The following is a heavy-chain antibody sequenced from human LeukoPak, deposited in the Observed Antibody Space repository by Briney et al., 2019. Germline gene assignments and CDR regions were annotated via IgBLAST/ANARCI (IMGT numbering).Heavy chain of an antibody. CDR3: ARGDVGDGYNYYSYFYYLDV. V-gene: IGHV1-69*05. CDR2: IIPLFGSA. D-gene: IGHD5-24*01. J-gene: IGHJ6*03. Sequence: SVKVSCKASGGTFSNYAVNWVRQAPGQGLEWMGGIIPLFGSAIYPQKFQGRVTITTDESTTTAYMELSSLTSEDTAVYYCARGDVGDGYNYYSYFYYLDVWGRGTTVTVSS. CDR1: GGTFSNYA.